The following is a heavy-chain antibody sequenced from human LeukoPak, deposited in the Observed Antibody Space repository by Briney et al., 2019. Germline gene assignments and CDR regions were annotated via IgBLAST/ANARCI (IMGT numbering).Heavy chain of an antibody. V-gene: IGHV4-59*08. Sequence: PSETLSLTCTVSGGSISGYYWSWIRQPPGKGLEWIGYIYYTGSTNYNPSLKSRVAISVDTSKSQFSLRLSSVTAADTAVYYCARLVNMGFAYWGQGTLVTVSS. D-gene: IGHD4/OR15-4a*01. J-gene: IGHJ4*02. CDR1: GGSISGYY. CDR3: ARLVNMGFAY. CDR2: IYYTGST.